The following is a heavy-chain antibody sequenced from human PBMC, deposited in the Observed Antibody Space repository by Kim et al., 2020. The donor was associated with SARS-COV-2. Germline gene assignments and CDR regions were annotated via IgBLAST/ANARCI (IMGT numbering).Heavy chain of an antibody. CDR2: ISAYNGKT. Sequence: ASVKVSCKASGYPFTAFGLTWVRLAPGQGLEWMGWISAYNGKTAYAQKFQGRVTMTTDTSTNTAYMELRSLRSDDTALYFCARAPSYYSGSGTYRPTRFD. CDR3: ARAPSYYSGSGTYRPTRFD. D-gene: IGHD3-10*01. CDR1: GYPFTAFG. J-gene: IGHJ4*01. V-gene: IGHV1-18*01.